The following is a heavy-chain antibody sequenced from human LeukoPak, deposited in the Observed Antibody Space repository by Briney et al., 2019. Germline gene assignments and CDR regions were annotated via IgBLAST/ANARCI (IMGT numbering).Heavy chain of an antibody. Sequence: GASVKVSCKASGYTFTSYDINWVRQATGQGLEWMGWMNPNSGNTGYAQKFQGRVTTTRNTSISTAYMELSSLRSEDTAVYYCARESCSGGSCYSDYWGQGTLVTVSS. CDR2: MNPNSGNT. CDR1: GYTFTSYD. D-gene: IGHD2-15*01. V-gene: IGHV1-8*01. J-gene: IGHJ4*02. CDR3: ARESCSGGSCYSDY.